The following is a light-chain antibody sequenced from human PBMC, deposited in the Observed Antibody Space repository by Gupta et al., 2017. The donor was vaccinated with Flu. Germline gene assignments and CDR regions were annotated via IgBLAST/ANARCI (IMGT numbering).Light chain of an antibody. CDR3: QQSYRNPLT. J-gene: IGKJ1*01. V-gene: IGKV1-39*01. Sequence: DIQMTQSPSSLSASVGDRVTITCRASQSISSYLNWYQQKPGKAPKLLIYAASSLQSGVPSRFSGSGSGTDFTRTSSRLQTEDFATYYCQQSYRNPLTFGQGTKVEIK. CDR2: AAS. CDR1: QSISSY.